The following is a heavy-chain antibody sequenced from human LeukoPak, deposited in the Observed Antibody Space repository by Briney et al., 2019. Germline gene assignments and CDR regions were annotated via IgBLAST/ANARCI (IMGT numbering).Heavy chain of an antibody. Sequence: GGSLRLSCAASGFTFSSYGMHWVRQAPGKGLEWVAVISYDGGNKYYADSVKGRFTISRDNSKNTLYLQMNSLRAEDTAVYYCGGHSSSWYHKLVYWGQGTLVTVSS. CDR3: GGHSSSWYHKLVY. D-gene: IGHD6-13*01. J-gene: IGHJ4*02. CDR1: GFTFSSYG. CDR2: ISYDGGNK. V-gene: IGHV3-30*03.